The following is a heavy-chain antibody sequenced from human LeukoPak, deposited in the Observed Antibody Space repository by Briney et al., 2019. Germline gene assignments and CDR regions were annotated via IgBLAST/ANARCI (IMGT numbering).Heavy chain of an antibody. D-gene: IGHD3-3*01. V-gene: IGHV1-18*01. CDR1: GYTFTSYG. CDR3: ARSNFRDDDFWSGYSMYNWFDP. J-gene: IGHJ5*02. Sequence: SVKVSCKASGYTFTSYGITWVRQAPGQGLEWMGWISAYNGDTNYAQKLQGRVTMTTDTSTSTAYMELRSLRSDDTAVYYCARSNFRDDDFWSGYSMYNWFDPWGQGTLVTVSS. CDR2: ISAYNGDT.